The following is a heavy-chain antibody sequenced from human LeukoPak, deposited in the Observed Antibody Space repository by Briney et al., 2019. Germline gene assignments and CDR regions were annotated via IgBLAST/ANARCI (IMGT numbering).Heavy chain of an antibody. J-gene: IGHJ4*02. D-gene: IGHD2-15*01. Sequence: SETLSLTCTVSGGSISSSSYYWGWIRQPPGKGLEWIGSIYYSGSTYYNPSLKSRVTISVDTSKNQFSLKLNSVTAADTAMYYCARHMSGGGTVFDYWGQGILVTVSS. CDR2: IYYSGST. V-gene: IGHV4-39*01. CDR3: ARHMSGGGTVFDY. CDR1: GGSISSSSYY.